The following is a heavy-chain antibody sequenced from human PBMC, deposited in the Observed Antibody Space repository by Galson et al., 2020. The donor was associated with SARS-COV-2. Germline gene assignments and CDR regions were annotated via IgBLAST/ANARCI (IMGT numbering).Heavy chain of an antibody. Sequence: ALHGESLKISCAASGFTFSSYWMHLVRQAPGKGLGWVSRIYSEGSSTSYADSVKGRFTISGDNAKNTLYLQMNSLRAEDTAVYYCARGDMGNDYFDYWGQGTLVTVSS. CDR1: GFTFSSYW. D-gene: IGHD7-27*01. V-gene: IGHV3-74*01. CDR2: IYSEGSST. CDR3: ARGDMGNDYFDY. J-gene: IGHJ4*02.